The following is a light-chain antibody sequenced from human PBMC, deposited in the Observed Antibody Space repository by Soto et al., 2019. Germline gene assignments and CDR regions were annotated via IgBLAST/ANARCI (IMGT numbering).Light chain of an antibody. V-gene: IGLV3-1*01. Sequence: SYELTQPPSVSVSPGQTASITCSGDKLGDKYACWYQQKPGQSPVLVIYQDSKRPSGIPERFSGSNSGNTATLTISGTQAMDEADYCCQAWDSSVFGGGTKLTVL. CDR2: QDS. CDR1: KLGDKY. J-gene: IGLJ2*01. CDR3: QAWDSSV.